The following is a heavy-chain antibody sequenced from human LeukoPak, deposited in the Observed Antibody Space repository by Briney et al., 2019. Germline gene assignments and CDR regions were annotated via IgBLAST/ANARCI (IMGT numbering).Heavy chain of an antibody. Sequence: GGSLRLSCAASGFTFSSYVMRWVRQAPGKGLEWVSSISGSGGNTYYADSVKGRFTISRDNSKNTLYLQMNSLRVEDTAVYYCAKDAYDILTGTDNWFDPWGQGTLVTVSS. J-gene: IGHJ5*02. CDR3: AKDAYDILTGTDNWFDP. V-gene: IGHV3-23*01. D-gene: IGHD3-9*01. CDR1: GFTFSSYV. CDR2: ISGSGGNT.